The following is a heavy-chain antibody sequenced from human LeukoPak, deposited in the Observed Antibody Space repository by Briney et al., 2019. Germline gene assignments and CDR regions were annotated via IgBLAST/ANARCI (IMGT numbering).Heavy chain of an antibody. J-gene: IGHJ4*02. Sequence: GGSLRLSCAASGFTFSSYSMNWVRQAPGKGLEWVSSISSSSSYIYYADSVKGRFTISRDNAKNSQYLQMNSLRAEDTAVYYCARDFGTYYYDSSGYSWGQGTLVTVSS. D-gene: IGHD3-22*01. CDR2: ISSSSSYI. V-gene: IGHV3-21*01. CDR1: GFTFSSYS. CDR3: ARDFGTYYYDSSGYS.